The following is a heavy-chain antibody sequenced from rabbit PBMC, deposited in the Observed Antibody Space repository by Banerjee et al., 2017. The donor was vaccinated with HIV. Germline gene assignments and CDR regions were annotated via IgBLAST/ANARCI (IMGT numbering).Heavy chain of an antibody. CDR2: IDTGSRDFT. V-gene: IGHV1S45*01. J-gene: IGHJ6*01. CDR1: GFSFSSRYF. CDR3: ARDTGSSFSTYGMDL. Sequence: QEQLVESGGGLVQPEGSLTLTCTASGFSFSSRYFMCWVRQAPGKGLEWIACIDTGSRDFTYYASWAKGRFTISKTSSTTVTLQMTSLTVADTATYFCARDTGSSFSTYGMDLWGPGTLVTVS. D-gene: IGHD8-1*01.